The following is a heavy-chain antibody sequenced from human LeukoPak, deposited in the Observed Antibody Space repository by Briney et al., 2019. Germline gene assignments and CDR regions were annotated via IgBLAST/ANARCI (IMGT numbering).Heavy chain of an antibody. CDR2: IMGSGGNP. Sequence: GGSLRLSCAASGFTFSSYSMTWVRQAPGKGLEWVSVIMGSGGNPYYADSVKGRFTISRDNSKNTLYLQMNSLRADDTAVYYCAKRVTSSTNWYSFDYWGQGTLVTISS. CDR3: AKRVTSSTNWYSFDY. V-gene: IGHV3-23*01. J-gene: IGHJ4*02. D-gene: IGHD6-13*01. CDR1: GFTFSSYS.